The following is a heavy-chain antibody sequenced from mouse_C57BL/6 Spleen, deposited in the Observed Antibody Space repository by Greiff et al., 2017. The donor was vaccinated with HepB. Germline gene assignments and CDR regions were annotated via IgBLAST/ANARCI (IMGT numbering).Heavy chain of an antibody. V-gene: IGHV1-15*01. Sequence: QVQLKESGAELVRPGASVTLSCKASGYTFTDYEMPWVKQTPVHGLEWIGAIDPETGGTAYNQKFKGKAILTADKSSSTAYMELRSLTSEDSAVYYCTRRDDYDGFAYWGQGTLVTVSA. CDR2: IDPETGGT. CDR1: GYTFTDYE. CDR3: TRRDDYDGFAY. D-gene: IGHD2-4*01. J-gene: IGHJ3*01.